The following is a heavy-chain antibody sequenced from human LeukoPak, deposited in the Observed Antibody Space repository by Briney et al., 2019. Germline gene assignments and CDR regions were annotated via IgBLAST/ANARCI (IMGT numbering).Heavy chain of an antibody. CDR1: GYTFTSYG. Sequence: ASVKVSCKASGYTFTSYGISWVRQAPGQGLEWMGCISAYNGNTNYAQKLQGRVTMTTDTSTSTAYMELRSLRSDDTAVYYCARGKLTMVRGVIISSPFDYWGQGTLVTVSS. CDR2: ISAYNGNT. V-gene: IGHV1-18*01. D-gene: IGHD3-10*01. CDR3: ARGKLTMVRGVIISSPFDY. J-gene: IGHJ4*02.